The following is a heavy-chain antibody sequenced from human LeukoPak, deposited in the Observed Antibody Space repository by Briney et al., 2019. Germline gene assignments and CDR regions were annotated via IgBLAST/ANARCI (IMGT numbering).Heavy chain of an antibody. D-gene: IGHD3-9*01. J-gene: IGHJ5*02. CDR2: INHSGST. V-gene: IGHV4-34*01. CDR3: ARSGDILTGYRPHNWFDP. CDR1: GVSFSGYY. Sequence: SETLSLTCAVYGVSFSGYYWSWIRQPPGKGLEWIGEINHSGSTNYNPSFERRVTISVDTSKNQFSLKLSSVTSADTAVYYCARSGDILTGYRPHNWFDPWGQGTLVTVSS.